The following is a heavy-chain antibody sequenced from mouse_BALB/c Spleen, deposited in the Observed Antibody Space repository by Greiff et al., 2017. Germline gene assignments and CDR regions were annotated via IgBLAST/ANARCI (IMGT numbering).Heavy chain of an antibody. J-gene: IGHJ3*01. CDR1: GYSITSDYV. CDR2: IRYSGST. D-gene: IGHD2-4*01. V-gene: IGHV3-2*02. Sequence: EVKLMESGPGLVKPSQSLSLTCTVTGYSITSDYVWNWIRQFPGNKLEWMGYIRYSGSTSYNPSLKSLISITRYTSKYQFFLQLNSVTTEDTATYYCASFYYDYDWFAYWGQGTLVTVSA. CDR3: ASFYYDYDWFAY.